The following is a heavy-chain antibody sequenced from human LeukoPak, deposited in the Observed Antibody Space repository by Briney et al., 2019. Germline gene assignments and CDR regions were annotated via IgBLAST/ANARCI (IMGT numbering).Heavy chain of an antibody. D-gene: IGHD6-13*01. CDR2: ISHTGST. CDR3: ARRVFNWFDP. V-gene: IGHV4-34*01. Sequence: SETLSLTCAVYGGSFSDYYWTWIRQPPGKGLEWIGEISHTGSTNYNPSLKSRVTISVDTSKNQFSLKLSSVTAADTAVYYCARRVFNWFDPWGQGTLVTVSS. J-gene: IGHJ5*02. CDR1: GGSFSDYY.